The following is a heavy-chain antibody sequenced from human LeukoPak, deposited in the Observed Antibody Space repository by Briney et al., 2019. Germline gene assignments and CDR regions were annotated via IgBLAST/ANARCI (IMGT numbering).Heavy chain of an antibody. CDR3: ARGKRRAMVRGVITNWFDP. V-gene: IGHV4-34*01. CDR1: GGSFSGYY. Sequence: SETLSLTCAVYGGSFSGYYWSWIRQPPGKGLEWIGEINHSGSTNCNPSLKSRVTISVDTSKNQFSLKLSSVTAADTAVYYCARGKRRAMVRGVITNWFDPWGQGTLVTVSS. CDR2: INHSGST. J-gene: IGHJ5*02. D-gene: IGHD3-10*01.